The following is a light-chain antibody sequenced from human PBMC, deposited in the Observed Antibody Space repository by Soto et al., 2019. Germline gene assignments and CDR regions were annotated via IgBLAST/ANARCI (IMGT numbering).Light chain of an antibody. CDR1: QDISNF. CDR2: DAS. J-gene: IGKJ4*01. V-gene: IGKV1-33*01. CDR3: QQFDNSPLT. Sequence: DIQMTQSPSSLSASVGDRVTITCQASQDISNFLNWYQQKPGKAPKLLIYDASNLETGVPSRFSGSGSGTDFTFTISSLQPEDSATYYCQQFDNSPLTFGGGTKVEIK.